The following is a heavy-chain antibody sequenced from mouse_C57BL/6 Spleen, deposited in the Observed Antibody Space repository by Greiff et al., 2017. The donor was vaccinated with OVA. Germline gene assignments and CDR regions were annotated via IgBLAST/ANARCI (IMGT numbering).Heavy chain of an antibody. CDR1: GFTFSDYG. J-gene: IGHJ1*03. D-gene: IGHD2-3*01. V-gene: IGHV5-17*01. CDR3: ARQGGLLHWYVDV. CDR2: ISSGSSTI. Sequence: EVQRVESGGGLVKPGGSLKLSCAASGFTFSDYGMHWVRQAPEKGLEWVAYISSGSSTIYYADTVKGRFTISRDNAKNTLFLQMTSLRSEDTAMYYCARQGGLLHWYVDVWGTGTTVTVSS.